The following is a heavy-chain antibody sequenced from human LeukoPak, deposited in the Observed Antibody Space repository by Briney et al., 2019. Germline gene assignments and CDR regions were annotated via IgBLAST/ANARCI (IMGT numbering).Heavy chain of an antibody. V-gene: IGHV3-7*03. CDR1: GFTLSTYG. Sequence: GGSLRLSCAASGFTLSTYGMHWVRQAPGKGLEWVANIKQDGSEKYYVDSVKGRFTISRDNAKKSLYLQMNSLRAEDTAVYYCARGERGLFDYWGQGTLVTVSS. CDR3: ARGERGLFDY. J-gene: IGHJ4*02. CDR2: IKQDGSEK. D-gene: IGHD3-10*01.